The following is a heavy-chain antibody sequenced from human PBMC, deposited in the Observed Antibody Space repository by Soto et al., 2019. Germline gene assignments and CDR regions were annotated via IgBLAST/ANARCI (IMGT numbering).Heavy chain of an antibody. D-gene: IGHD6-6*01. CDR3: AREYSSSSSFDY. J-gene: IGHJ4*02. CDR1: GGSVSSGSYY. Sequence: SSETLSLTCTVSGGSVSSGSYYWSWIRQPPGKGLEWIGYIYYSGSTNYNPSLKSRVTISVDTSKNQFSLKLGSVTAADTAVYYCAREYSSSSSFDYWGQGTLVTVSS. V-gene: IGHV4-61*01. CDR2: IYYSGST.